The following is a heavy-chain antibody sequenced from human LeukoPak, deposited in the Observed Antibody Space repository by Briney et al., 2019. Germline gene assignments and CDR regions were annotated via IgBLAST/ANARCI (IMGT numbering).Heavy chain of an antibody. J-gene: IGHJ3*02. CDR3: ARDYAFDI. CDR1: GDSISSYY. V-gene: IGHV4-59*01. CDR2: IYYIGST. Sequence: PSETLSLTCTVSGDSISSYYWSWIRQPPGKGLEWIGYIYYIGSTNYNPSLKSRVTISVDTSKNQFSLKLSSVTAADTAVYYCARDYAFDIWGQGTMATVSS.